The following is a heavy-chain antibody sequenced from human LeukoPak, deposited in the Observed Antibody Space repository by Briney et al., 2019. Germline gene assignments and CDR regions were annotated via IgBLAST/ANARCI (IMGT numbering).Heavy chain of an antibody. J-gene: IGHJ6*02. Sequence: GRSLRLSCAASGFTFSSYGMHWVRQAPGKGLEWVAVISYDGSNKYYADSVKGRFTISRDNSKNTLYLQMNSLRAEDTAVYYRAKETRFLTVVTPYNYYYYGMDVWGQGTTVTVSS. CDR3: AKETRFLTVVTPYNYYYYGMDV. CDR1: GFTFSSYG. V-gene: IGHV3-30*18. CDR2: ISYDGSNK. D-gene: IGHD4-23*01.